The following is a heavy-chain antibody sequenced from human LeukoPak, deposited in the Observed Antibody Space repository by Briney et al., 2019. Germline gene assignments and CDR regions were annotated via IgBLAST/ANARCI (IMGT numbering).Heavy chain of an antibody. CDR2: IYYSGST. Sequence: SETLSLTCTVSGGSISSYYWSWIRQPPGKGLEWIGYIYYSGSTNYNPSLKSRVTISVDTSKNQFSLKLSSVTAADTAVYYCVRGFYGNYYYGMDVWGKGTTVTVSS. D-gene: IGHD3-16*01. CDR3: VRGFYGNYYYGMDV. V-gene: IGHV4-59*01. J-gene: IGHJ6*04. CDR1: GGSISSYY.